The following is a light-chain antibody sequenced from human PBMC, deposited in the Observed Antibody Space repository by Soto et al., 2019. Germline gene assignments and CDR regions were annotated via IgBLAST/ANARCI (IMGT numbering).Light chain of an antibody. CDR2: EVS. CDR1: RSDVGNYNY. J-gene: IGLJ1*01. CDR3: SSYTSSSTLV. V-gene: IGLV2-8*01. Sequence: QSALTQPPSASGSPGQSVTISCTGTRSDVGNYNYVSWYQQHPGKAPKLMIYEVSKRPSGVPDRFSGSKSGNTASLSISGLQAEDEADYYCSSYTSSSTLVFGTGTKVTVL.